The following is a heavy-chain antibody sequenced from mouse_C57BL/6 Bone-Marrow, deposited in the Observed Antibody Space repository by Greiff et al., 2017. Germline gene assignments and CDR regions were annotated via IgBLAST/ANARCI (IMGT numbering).Heavy chain of an antibody. CDR1: YFAFMASA. CDR3: ARDLYYGGSVDY. Sequence: QVQLQQSGAELVRPGSSVKLSCKASYFAFMASAMPWVKQRPGHGLEWIGSFTMYSDATEYSENFKGKATLTANTSSSTAYMELSSLTSEDSGVYYCARDLYYGGSVDYWGQGTTLTVSS. CDR2: FTMYSDAT. J-gene: IGHJ2*01. D-gene: IGHD1-1*01. V-gene: IGHV1-49*01.